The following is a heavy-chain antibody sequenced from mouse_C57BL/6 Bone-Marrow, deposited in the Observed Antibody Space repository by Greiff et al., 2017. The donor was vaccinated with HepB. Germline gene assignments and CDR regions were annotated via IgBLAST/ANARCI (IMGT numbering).Heavy chain of an antibody. Sequence: VQGVESGPELVKPGASVKISCKASGYSFTSYYIHWVKQRPGQGLEWIGWIYPGSGNTKYNEKFKGKATLTADTSSSTAYMQLSSLTSEDSAVYYCARRELAYAMDYWGQGTSVTVSS. CDR1: GYSFTSYY. CDR2: IYPGSGNT. D-gene: IGHD4-1*01. J-gene: IGHJ4*01. V-gene: IGHV1-66*01. CDR3: ARRELAYAMDY.